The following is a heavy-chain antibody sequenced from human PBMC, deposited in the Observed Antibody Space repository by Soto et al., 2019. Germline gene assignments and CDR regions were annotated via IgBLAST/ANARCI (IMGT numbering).Heavy chain of an antibody. CDR3: ARVSPGTTLWFLDS. CDR2: INPSGGST. Sequence: GASVKVSCKASGYSFTTYYMHWVRQAPGQGPEWMGIINPSGGSTSYAQKFQGRVSMTRDTSTSTFYMELSSLTSDDTAVYYCARVSPGTTLWFLDSWGQGTLVIVSS. D-gene: IGHD1-1*01. V-gene: IGHV1-46*03. CDR1: GYSFTTYY. J-gene: IGHJ4*02.